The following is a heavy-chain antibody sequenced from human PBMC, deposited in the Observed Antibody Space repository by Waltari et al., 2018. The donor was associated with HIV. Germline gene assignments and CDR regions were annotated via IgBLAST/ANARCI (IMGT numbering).Heavy chain of an antibody. J-gene: IGHJ4*02. V-gene: IGHV4-39*07. CDR2: IFYTGST. D-gene: IGHD2-2*01. CDR3: GRDWMFKSLTGGDTVAVPAHYRSDQQDY. CDR1: GGSISSSNYY. Sequence: QLQVQESGPGLVKPSETLSLTCTVSGGSISSSNYYWGWIRQSPGKRLEWIGNIFYTGSTYSNPSLKSRVSISVDTSKNQFSLKLRSVTAADTAVYYCGRDWMFKSLTGGDTVAVPAHYRSDQQDYWGRGTLVTVSS.